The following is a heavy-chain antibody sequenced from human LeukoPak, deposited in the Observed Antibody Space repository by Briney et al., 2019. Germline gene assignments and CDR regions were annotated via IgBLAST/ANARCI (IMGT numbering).Heavy chain of an antibody. D-gene: IGHD2-2*01. CDR1: GIDFRASG. J-gene: IGHJ4*02. V-gene: IGHV3-30*02. Sequence: GGSLRLSCAASGIDFRASGMHWVRQAPGMGLEWVTFIQTDGSDKYYAASVAGRFTISRDNSKNTVYLHMNSLRPDDTALYYCAREGGTVVVGRFDYWGQRTLVTVSS. CDR2: IQTDGSDK. CDR3: AREGGTVVVGRFDY.